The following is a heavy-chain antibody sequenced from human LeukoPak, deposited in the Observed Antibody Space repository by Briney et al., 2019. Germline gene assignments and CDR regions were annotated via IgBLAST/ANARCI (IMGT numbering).Heavy chain of an antibody. D-gene: IGHD3-22*01. CDR3: ARDDTYFYDSSGHAFDV. Sequence: TPSETLSLTCTVSGDSISRSPYYWGWVRQPPGKGLEWIGSVYYTGDTHYSPSLKGRVAISVDTSKNQFSLKLSSVTAAHTALYFCARDDTYFYDSSGHAFDVWGQGTLVTVSS. J-gene: IGHJ4*02. CDR2: VYYTGDT. V-gene: IGHV4-39*07. CDR1: GDSISRSPYY.